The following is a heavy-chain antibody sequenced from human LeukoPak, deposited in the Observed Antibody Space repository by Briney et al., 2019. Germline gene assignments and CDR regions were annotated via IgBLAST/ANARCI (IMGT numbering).Heavy chain of an antibody. CDR3: ARGEAAAYLGHQDYFDY. CDR2: ISYGGSKK. CDR1: GFTFSSFA. D-gene: IGHD6-13*01. J-gene: IGHJ4*02. Sequence: PGGSLRLSCAASGFTFSSFAMHWVRQAPGKGLEWVAIISYGGSKKYYADSVKGRFTISRDNSKNTLYLQMDSLRGEDTAVYYCARGEAAAYLGHQDYFDYWGQGTLVTVSS. V-gene: IGHV3-30*04.